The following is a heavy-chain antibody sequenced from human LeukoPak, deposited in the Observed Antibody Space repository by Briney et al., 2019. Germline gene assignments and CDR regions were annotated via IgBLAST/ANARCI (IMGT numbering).Heavy chain of an antibody. CDR2: IYYSGST. D-gene: IGHD2-2*01. J-gene: IGHJ4*02. Sequence: SETLSLTCTVSGGSFSSGSYYWSWIRQPPGTGLEWIGYIYYSGSTNYNPSLKSRVTISVDTSKNQFSLKLSSVTAADTAVYYCARVYQPLTLLDYWGQGTLVTVSS. V-gene: IGHV4-61*01. CDR3: ARVYQPLTLLDY. CDR1: GGSFSSGSYY.